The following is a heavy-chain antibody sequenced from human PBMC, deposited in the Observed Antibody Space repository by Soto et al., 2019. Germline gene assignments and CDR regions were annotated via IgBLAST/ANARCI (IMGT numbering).Heavy chain of an antibody. V-gene: IGHV1-2*04. J-gene: IGHJ3*02. D-gene: IGHD3-10*01. CDR2: INPNSGGT. CDR3: ARDSKQYYYGSGSYYNDAFDI. Sequence: ASVKVSCKASGYTFTGYYMHWVRQAPGQGLEWMGWINPNSGGTNYAQKFQGWVTMTRDTSISTAYMELSRLRSDDTAVYYCARDSKQYYYGSGSYYNDAFDIWGQGTMVTVSS. CDR1: GYTFTGYY.